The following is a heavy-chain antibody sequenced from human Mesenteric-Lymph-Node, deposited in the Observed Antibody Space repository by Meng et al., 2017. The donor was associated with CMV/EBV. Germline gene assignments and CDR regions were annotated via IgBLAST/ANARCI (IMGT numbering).Heavy chain of an antibody. Sequence: QVQLHQWGAGLLKPSEILSLTCAVYGGSFSGYYWSWIRQPPGKGLEWIGEINHSGSTNYNPSLKSRVTISVDTSKNQFSLKLSSVTAADTAVYYCARHQRWLKSEGGFNYWGQGTLVTVSS. CDR3: ARHQRWLKSEGGFNY. V-gene: IGHV4-34*01. CDR1: GGSFSGYY. CDR2: INHSGST. J-gene: IGHJ4*02. D-gene: IGHD4-23*01.